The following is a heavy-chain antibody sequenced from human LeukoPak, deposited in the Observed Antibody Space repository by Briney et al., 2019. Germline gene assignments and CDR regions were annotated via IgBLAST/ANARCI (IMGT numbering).Heavy chain of an antibody. V-gene: IGHV3-21*01. Sequence: PGGSLRLSCAASGFTFNTYTMNWVRQAPGKGLEWVSSISSSSSYIYYADSVKGRFTISRDNAKNSLYLQMNSLRAEDTAVYCCARAERCTNGVCYTDAFDIWGQGTMVTVSS. D-gene: IGHD2-8*01. CDR3: ARAERCTNGVCYTDAFDI. CDR1: GFTFNTYT. J-gene: IGHJ3*02. CDR2: ISSSSSYI.